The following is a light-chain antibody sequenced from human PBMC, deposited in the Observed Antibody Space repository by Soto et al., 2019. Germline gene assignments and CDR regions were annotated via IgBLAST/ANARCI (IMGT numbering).Light chain of an antibody. CDR1: SSNIGADYD. CDR3: YSYDSSLSHNYV. Sequence: QSVLTQPPSVSGAPGQRFTIYCTVRSSNIGADYDVHWYRQLPGAAPKLLITGNSYRPSGVPDRFSGSKSGTSAYLAITGLQAEDEADYYCYSYDSSLSHNYVFGTGTKLTVL. V-gene: IGLV1-40*01. CDR2: GNS. J-gene: IGLJ1*01.